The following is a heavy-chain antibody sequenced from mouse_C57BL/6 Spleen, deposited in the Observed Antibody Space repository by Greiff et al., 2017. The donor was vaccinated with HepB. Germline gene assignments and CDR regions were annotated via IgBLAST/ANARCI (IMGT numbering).Heavy chain of an antibody. CDR2: ISYDGSN. D-gene: IGHD4-1*01. J-gene: IGHJ4*01. CDR1: GYSITSGYY. Sequence: EVKLQESGPGLVKPSQSLSLTCSVTGYSITSGYYWNWIRQFPGNKLEWMGYISYDGSNNYNPSLKNRISITRDTSKNQFFLKLNSVTTEDTATYYCARGEELGLYYYAMDYWGQGTSVTVSS. V-gene: IGHV3-6*01. CDR3: ARGEELGLYYYAMDY.